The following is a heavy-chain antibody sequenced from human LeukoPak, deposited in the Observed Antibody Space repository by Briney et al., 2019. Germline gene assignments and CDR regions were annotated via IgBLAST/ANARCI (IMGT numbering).Heavy chain of an antibody. J-gene: IGHJ3*02. CDR2: IYYSGNT. CDR3: AKHSRSGYSAYENAFDI. CDR1: GGSISSYY. V-gene: IGHV4-59*08. Sequence: SETLSLTCTVSGGSISSYYWSWIRQPPGKGLEYIGYIYYSGNTNSNPSLNSRVTISVDTSKNQFSLKLNSVTAADTAVYYCAKHSRSGYSAYENAFDIWGQGTMVTVSS. D-gene: IGHD5-12*01.